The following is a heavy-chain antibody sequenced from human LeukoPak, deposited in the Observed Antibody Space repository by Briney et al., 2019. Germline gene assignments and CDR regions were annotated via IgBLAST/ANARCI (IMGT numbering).Heavy chain of an antibody. CDR1: GDPISSGSYY. CDR3: ARGSLGREVSAFFKN. CDR2: IYTTGST. J-gene: IGHJ4*02. V-gene: IGHV4-61*02. D-gene: IGHD5/OR15-5a*01. Sequence: SQTLSLTCSVSGDPISSGSYYWSWIRQPAGKGLEWIGRIYTTGSTNYNPSLKSRVTISVDTSENQFSLRLSSVTAADTAVYYCARGSLGREVSAFFKNWGQGILVTVSS.